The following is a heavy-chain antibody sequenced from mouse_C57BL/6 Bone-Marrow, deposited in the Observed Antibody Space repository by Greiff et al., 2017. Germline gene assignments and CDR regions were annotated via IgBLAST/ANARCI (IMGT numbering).Heavy chain of an antibody. J-gene: IGHJ2*01. CDR2: IHPNSGST. CDR3: ARGRYGYARGGYFDY. CDR1: GYTFTSYW. V-gene: IGHV1-64*01. Sequence: QVQLKQPGAELVKPGASVKLSCKASGYTFTSYWMHWVKQRPGQGLEWIGMIHPNSGSTNYNEKFKSKATLTVDKSSSTAYMQLSSLTSEDSAVYYCARGRYGYARGGYFDYWGQGTTLTVSS. D-gene: IGHD2-2*01.